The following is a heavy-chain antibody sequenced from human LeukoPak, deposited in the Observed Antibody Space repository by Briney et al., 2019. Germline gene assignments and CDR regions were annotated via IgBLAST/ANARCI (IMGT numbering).Heavy chain of an antibody. J-gene: IGHJ5*02. Sequence: PGGSLRLSCAASGFTFSSYSMNWVRQAPGKGLEWVAFIRYDGSNKYYADSVKGRFTISRDNFKNTLYLQMNSLRAEDTAVYYCAKPLWFGELLAPENWFDPWGQGTLVTVSS. V-gene: IGHV3-30*02. CDR2: IRYDGSNK. CDR3: AKPLWFGELLAPENWFDP. D-gene: IGHD3-10*01. CDR1: GFTFSSYS.